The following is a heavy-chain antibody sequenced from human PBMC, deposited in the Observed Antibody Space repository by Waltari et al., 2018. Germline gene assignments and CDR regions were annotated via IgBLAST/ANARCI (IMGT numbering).Heavy chain of an antibody. D-gene: IGHD6-13*01. CDR3: ARNPGIAAAGPTGYYYYGMDV. CDR2: IRGSGGST. J-gene: IGHJ6*02. V-gene: IGHV3-23*01. CDR1: GFTFRSYA. Sequence: EVQLLESGGGLVQPGGSLRLSCAASGFTFRSYAMSWVRPAPGKGLEWVSAIRGSGGSTYYADSVKGRFTISRDNSKNTLYLQMNSLRAEDTAVYYCARNPGIAAAGPTGYYYYGMDVWGQGTTVTVSS.